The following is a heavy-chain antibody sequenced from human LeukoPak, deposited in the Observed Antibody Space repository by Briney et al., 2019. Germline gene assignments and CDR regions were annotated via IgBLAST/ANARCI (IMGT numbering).Heavy chain of an antibody. Sequence: GGSLRLSCAASGFTFSSYAMSWVRQAPGKGLEWVSAISGSGGSTYYADSVKGRSTISRDNSKNTLYLQMNSLRAEDRAVYYCAKVPMIRGVIVPYWGEGALVTVSS. CDR1: GFTFSSYA. CDR3: AKVPMIRGVIVPY. CDR2: ISGSGGST. J-gene: IGHJ4*02. D-gene: IGHD3-10*01. V-gene: IGHV3-23*01.